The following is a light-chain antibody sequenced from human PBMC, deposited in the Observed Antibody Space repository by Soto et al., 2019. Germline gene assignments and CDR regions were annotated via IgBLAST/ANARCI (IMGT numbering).Light chain of an antibody. CDR1: SSDVGGYNY. V-gene: IGLV2-8*01. CDR3: SSYSGSSNWV. J-gene: IGLJ3*02. CDR2: EVS. Sequence: QSALTQPPSASGSPGQSVAISCTGTSSDVGGYNYVSWYQHHPGKAPKLMIYEVSRRPSGVSDLFSGSKSGNTASLTVSGHQAEDEAYYYCSSYSGSSNWVFGGGTKLTVL.